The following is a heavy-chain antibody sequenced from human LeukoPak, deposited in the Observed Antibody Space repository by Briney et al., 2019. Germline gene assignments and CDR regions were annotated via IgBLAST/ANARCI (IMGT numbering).Heavy chain of an antibody. CDR2: INHSGST. V-gene: IGHV4-34*01. Sequence: PSETLSLTCAVYGGSFSGYYWSWIRQPPGKGLEWIGEINHSGSTNYNPSLKSRVTISVDTSKNQFSLKLSSVTAADTAVYYCARGWSGHYYYGSGSYGYWGQGTLVTVSS. CDR1: GGSFSGYY. J-gene: IGHJ4*02. CDR3: ARGWSGHYYYGSGSYGY. D-gene: IGHD3-10*01.